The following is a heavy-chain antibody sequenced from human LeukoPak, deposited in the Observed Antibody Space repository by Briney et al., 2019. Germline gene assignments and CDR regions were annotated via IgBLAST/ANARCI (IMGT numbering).Heavy chain of an antibody. D-gene: IGHD4-17*01. Sequence: SETLSLTCTVSGGSISSHYWSWIRQPPGKGLEWIGYIYYSGSTNYNPSLKSRVTISVDTSKNQFSLKLSSVTAADTAVHYCAREWKGDYGDYVFDYWGQGTLVTVSS. CDR3: AREWKGDYGDYVFDY. CDR2: IYYSGST. CDR1: GGSISSHY. J-gene: IGHJ4*02. V-gene: IGHV4-59*11.